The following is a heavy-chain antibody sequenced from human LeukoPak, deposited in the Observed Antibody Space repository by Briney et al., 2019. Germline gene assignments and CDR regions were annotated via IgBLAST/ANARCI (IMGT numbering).Heavy chain of an antibody. Sequence: GGSLRLSCVVSGFTFSSYSMNWVRQAPGKGLEWVSYISSSSSTIYYADSVKGRFTISRDNAKNSLYLQMNSLRAEDTAVYYCARDLGSSWFNFDYWGQGTLVTVSS. CDR1: GFTFSSYS. D-gene: IGHD6-13*01. V-gene: IGHV3-48*01. CDR3: ARDLGSSWFNFDY. CDR2: ISSSSSTI. J-gene: IGHJ4*02.